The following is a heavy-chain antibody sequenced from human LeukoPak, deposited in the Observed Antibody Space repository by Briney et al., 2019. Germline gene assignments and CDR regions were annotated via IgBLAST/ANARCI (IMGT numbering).Heavy chain of an antibody. D-gene: IGHD3-3*01. Sequence: RSETLSLTCTVSGGSISSYYWSWIRQPPGKGLEWIGYIYYSGSTNYNPSLKSRVTISVDTSKNQFSLKLSSVTAADTAVYYCARGPFTIFIGMDVWGQGTTVTVSS. CDR1: GGSISSYY. V-gene: IGHV4-59*01. CDR2: IYYSGST. J-gene: IGHJ6*02. CDR3: ARGPFTIFIGMDV.